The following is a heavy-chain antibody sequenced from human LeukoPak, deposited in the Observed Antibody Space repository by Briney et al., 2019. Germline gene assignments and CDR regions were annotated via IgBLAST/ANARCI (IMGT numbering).Heavy chain of an antibody. CDR1: GGSISSGGYT. J-gene: IGHJ3*02. CDR3: ARVRGDGYNSDDDAFDI. Sequence: SETLSLTCAVSGGSISSGGYTWSWIRQPPGTGLEWIGYIYHSGSTYYNPSLKSRVTISVDRSKNQFSLKLGSVTAADTAVYYCARVRGDGYNSDDDAFDIWGQGTMVTVSS. CDR2: IYHSGST. D-gene: IGHD5-12*01. V-gene: IGHV4-30-2*01.